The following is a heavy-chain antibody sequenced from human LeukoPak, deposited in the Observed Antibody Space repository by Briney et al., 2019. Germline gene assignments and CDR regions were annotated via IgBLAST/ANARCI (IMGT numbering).Heavy chain of an antibody. V-gene: IGHV3-23*01. D-gene: IGHD2-2*01. CDR2: ISGSGGST. J-gene: IGHJ5*01. CDR3: ARGDCTTTSCYLFDS. Sequence: GGSLRLSCAASGFTFSSYAMSWVRQAPGKGLEWVSAISGSGGSTYYADSVKGRFTISRDNAKNSLHLQMNSLRAEDTAVYCCARGDCTTTSCYLFDSWGQGTLVTVSS. CDR1: GFTFSSYA.